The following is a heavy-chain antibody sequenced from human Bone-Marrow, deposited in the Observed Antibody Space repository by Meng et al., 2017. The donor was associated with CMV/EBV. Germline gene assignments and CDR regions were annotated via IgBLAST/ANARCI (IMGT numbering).Heavy chain of an antibody. CDR3: AKDTVADYYYYYGMDV. V-gene: IGHV3-33*06. Sequence: GGSLRLSCAASGAASGFPFSNSAMHWVRQAPGKGLQWVALIWYDGSNEYYADSVQGRFSISRDNSKNTLYLQMNSLRAEDTAVYYCAKDTVADYYYYYGMDVWGQGTTVTVSS. J-gene: IGHJ6*02. CDR2: IWYDGSNE. D-gene: IGHD6-19*01. CDR1: GFPFSNSA.